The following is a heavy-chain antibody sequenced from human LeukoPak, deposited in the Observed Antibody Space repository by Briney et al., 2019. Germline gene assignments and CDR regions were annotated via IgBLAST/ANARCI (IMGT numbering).Heavy chain of an antibody. J-gene: IGHJ4*02. V-gene: IGHV4-59*01. CDR2: IYYSGST. CDR3: ARAVPMVRGVIVRGNFDY. D-gene: IGHD3-10*01. Sequence: PSETLSLTCTVSGGSISSYYWSWIRQPPGKGLEWIGYIYYSGSTNYDPSLKSRVTISVDTPKNQFSLKLSSVTAADTAVYYCARAVPMVRGVIVRGNFDYWGQGTLVTVSS. CDR1: GGSISSYY.